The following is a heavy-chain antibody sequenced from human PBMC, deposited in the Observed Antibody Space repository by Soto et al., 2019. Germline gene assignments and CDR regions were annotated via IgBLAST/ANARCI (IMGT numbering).Heavy chain of an antibody. Sequence: QVQLVQSGAEVKKPGASVKVSCKASGYTFTGYYMHWVRQAPGQVREWMGWINPNSDGTNYAQKFQGRVTMNSDTSIRPASMGLSSVLSGDTDGYHGAGGNGAARRTGLDPWGQGTLVTVSS. D-gene: IGHD6-6*01. CDR2: INPNSDGT. J-gene: IGHJ5*02. CDR3: AGGNGAARRTGLDP. CDR1: GYTFTGYY. V-gene: IGHV1-2*02.